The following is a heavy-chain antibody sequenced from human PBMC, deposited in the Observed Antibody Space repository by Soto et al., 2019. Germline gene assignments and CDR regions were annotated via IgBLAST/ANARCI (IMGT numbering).Heavy chain of an antibody. D-gene: IGHD2-2*01. CDR2: ISYDGSNK. CDR3: AKDRQVVVPAALSSGMDV. Sequence: ESGGGVVQPGRSLRLSCAASGFTFSSYGMHWVRQAPGKGLEWVAVISYDGSNKYYADSVKGRFTISRDNSKNTLYLQMNSLRAEDTAVYYCAKDRQVVVPAALSSGMDVWGQGTTVTVSS. CDR1: GFTFSSYG. V-gene: IGHV3-30*18. J-gene: IGHJ6*02.